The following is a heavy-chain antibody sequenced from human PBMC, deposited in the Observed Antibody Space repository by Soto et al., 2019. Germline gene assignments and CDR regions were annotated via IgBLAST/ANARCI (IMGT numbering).Heavy chain of an antibody. CDR2: IIPILGIA. CDR1: GGTFSSYT. D-gene: IGHD3-16*01. CDR3: ARSDIMTTLWFDH. V-gene: IGHV1-69*02. Sequence: QVQLVQSGAEVKKPGSSVKVSCKASGGTFSSYTISWVRQAPGQGLEWMGRIIPILGIANYAQKFQGRVTITADKSTSTAYMELSSLRSEDTAVYYCARSDIMTTLWFDHWGQGTLVTVSS. J-gene: IGHJ5*02.